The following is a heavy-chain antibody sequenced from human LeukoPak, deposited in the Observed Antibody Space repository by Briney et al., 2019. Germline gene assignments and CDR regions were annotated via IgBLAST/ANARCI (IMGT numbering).Heavy chain of an antibody. Sequence: SETLSLTCAVSGDSISNDYYWGWIRQPPGKGLEWIGSIYHSGSTYYNPSLKSRLSISVGTSKNQFSLKVTSVTSADTAVYYCARDVAAAATRKENYYGLDVWGKGTTVTVSS. CDR2: IYHSGST. V-gene: IGHV4-38-2*02. D-gene: IGHD6-13*01. J-gene: IGHJ6*04. CDR3: ARDVAAAATRKENYYGLDV. CDR1: GDSISNDYY.